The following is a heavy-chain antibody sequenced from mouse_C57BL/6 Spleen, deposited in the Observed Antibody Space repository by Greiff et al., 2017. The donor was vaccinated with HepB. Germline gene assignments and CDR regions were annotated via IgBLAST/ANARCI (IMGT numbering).Heavy chain of an antibody. V-gene: IGHV10-3*01. CDR1: GFTFNTYA. CDR3: VRESRDSSGYSAWFAY. CDR2: IRSKSSNYAT. D-gene: IGHD3-2*02. Sequence: EVQRVESGGGLVQPKGSLKLSCAASGFTFNTYAMHWVRQAPGKGLEWVARIRSKSSNYATYYADSVKDRFTISRDDSQSMLYLQMNNLKTEDTAMYYCVRESRDSSGYSAWFAYWGQGTLVTVSA. J-gene: IGHJ3*01.